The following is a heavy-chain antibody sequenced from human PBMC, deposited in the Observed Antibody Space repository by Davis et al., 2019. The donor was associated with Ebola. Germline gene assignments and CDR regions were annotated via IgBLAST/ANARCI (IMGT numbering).Heavy chain of an antibody. J-gene: IGHJ6*04. D-gene: IGHD2-15*01. Sequence: GGFLRLSCTDSVITFSSYAMTWVRQAPGKGLEWVSAISGSGGSTYYADSVKGRFTISRDNAKNSLYLQMNSLRDEDTAVYYCARDGIVVVVAASPKYYYGMDVWGKGTTVTVSS. V-gene: IGHV3-23*01. CDR3: ARDGIVVVVAASPKYYYGMDV. CDR1: VITFSSYA. CDR2: ISGSGGST.